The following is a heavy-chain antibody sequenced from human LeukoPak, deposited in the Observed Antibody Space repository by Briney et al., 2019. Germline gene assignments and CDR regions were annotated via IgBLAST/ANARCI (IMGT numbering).Heavy chain of an antibody. V-gene: IGHV4-39*07. Sequence: PSETLSLTCTVSGDSISKSSYYWGWIRQPPGKGLEWIGSIYYSGSASYNPSLKSRLTVSLDTPKNQFSLKLRSVTAADTAVYYCATYTITTPWFDPWGQGTLVTVSS. CDR2: IYYSGSA. CDR3: ATYTITTPWFDP. J-gene: IGHJ5*02. CDR1: GDSISKSSYY. D-gene: IGHD5-24*01.